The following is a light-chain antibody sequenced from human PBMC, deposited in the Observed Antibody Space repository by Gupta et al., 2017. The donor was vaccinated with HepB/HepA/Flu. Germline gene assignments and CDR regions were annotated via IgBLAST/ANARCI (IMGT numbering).Light chain of an antibody. CDR2: SAS. J-gene: IGKJ1*01. Sequence: EIVLTQSPGTLSLSPGERATLSCRTSQSVSDNYLAWYQQKPGQAPRLLIYSASSRATGIPDRFSGSGSGTEFTLTISRREPEDFAVYYCQQEDHSPKTFGQGTKVEIK. CDR1: QSVSDNY. CDR3: QQEDHSPKT. V-gene: IGKV3-20*01.